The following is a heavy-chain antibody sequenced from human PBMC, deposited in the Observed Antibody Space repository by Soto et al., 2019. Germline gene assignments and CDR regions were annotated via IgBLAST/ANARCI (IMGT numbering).Heavy chain of an antibody. CDR1: GGSFSGYY. J-gene: IGHJ6*02. V-gene: IGHV4-34*01. CDR2: INHSGST. Sequence: PSETLSLTCAVYGGSFSGYYWSWIRQPPGEGLEWIGEINHSGSTNYNPSLKSRVTISVDTSKNQFSLKLSSVTAADTAVYYCAKSYYYYYGMDVWGQGTTVTVSS. CDR3: AKSYYYYYGMDV.